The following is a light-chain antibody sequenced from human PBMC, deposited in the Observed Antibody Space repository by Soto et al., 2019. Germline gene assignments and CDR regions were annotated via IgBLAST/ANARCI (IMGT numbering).Light chain of an antibody. J-gene: IGLJ2*01. V-gene: IGLV2-14*01. CDR2: DVS. CDR1: SSDGGGYNY. CDR3: SSYTSSSTHVV. Sequence: QSVLTQPASVSGSPGQSITISCTGTSSDGGGYNYVSWYQQHPGKAPKLMIYDVSNRPSGVSNRFSGSKSGNTASLTISGLQAEDEADYYCSSYTSSSTHVVFGGGTKLTVL.